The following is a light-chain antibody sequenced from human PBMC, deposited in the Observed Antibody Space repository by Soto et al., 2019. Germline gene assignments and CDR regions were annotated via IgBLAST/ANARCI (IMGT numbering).Light chain of an antibody. CDR2: EVS. J-gene: IGLJ1*01. CDR3: CAYTTSSNYV. V-gene: IGLV2-14*01. CDR1: SSDVGGYTY. Sequence: QSALTQPASVSGYPGQPITISCTGTSSDVGGYTYVSWYQQHPGKAPKLMIYEVSDRPSGVSNRFSGSKSGNTASLTISGLRAEDEADYYCCAYTTSSNYVLGNGTKVTVL.